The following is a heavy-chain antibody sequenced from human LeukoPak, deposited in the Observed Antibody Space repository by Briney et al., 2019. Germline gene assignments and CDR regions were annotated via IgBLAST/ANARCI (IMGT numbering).Heavy chain of an antibody. CDR3: ARRGYGSGSYSALGMDV. V-gene: IGHV4-38-2*02. Sequence: PSETLSLTCTVSDYSINSNYYWGWIRQPPGKGLEWIGTIYHSGSTYYNPSLKSRVTISVDTSKNQFSLKLSSVTAADTAVYYCARRGYGSGSYSALGMDVWGKGTTVTISS. J-gene: IGHJ6*03. CDR1: DYSINSNYY. CDR2: IYHSGST. D-gene: IGHD3-10*01.